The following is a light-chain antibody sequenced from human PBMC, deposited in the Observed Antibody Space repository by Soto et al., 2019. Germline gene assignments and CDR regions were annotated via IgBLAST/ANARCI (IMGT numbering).Light chain of an antibody. V-gene: IGKV3-20*01. CDR2: GAS. Sequence: EIVLTQSPGSLSLSPGQRATLSCRASQSVDTTFFAWYQKKPGQAPRLLIYGASKRATCVPGRFRGSGSGTDFTLILGRLETEDFALYYCQQYMSSVTFGQWTQVEIK. CDR1: QSVDTTF. J-gene: IGKJ1*01. CDR3: QQYMSSVT.